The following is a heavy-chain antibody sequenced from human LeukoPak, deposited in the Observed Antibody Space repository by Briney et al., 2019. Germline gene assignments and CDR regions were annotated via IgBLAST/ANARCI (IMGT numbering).Heavy chain of an antibody. CDR2: IYTSGST. Sequence: SQTLSLTCIVSGDSISSGSYYWSWIRQPAGKGLEWLGRIYTSGSTNYNPSLKSRVTISVDTSKNQFSLKLSSVTAADTAVYYCARSDMGVVTAMWGQGTLVTVSS. D-gene: IGHD2-21*02. V-gene: IGHV4-61*02. J-gene: IGHJ4*02. CDR1: GDSISSGSYY. CDR3: ARSDMGVVTAM.